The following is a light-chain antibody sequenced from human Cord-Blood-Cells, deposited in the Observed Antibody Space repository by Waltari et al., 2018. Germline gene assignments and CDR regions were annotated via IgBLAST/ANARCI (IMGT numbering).Light chain of an antibody. Sequence: DIVMTQSPDSLAVSLGERATINCKSSQSVLYSSNNKNYLDWYQQKPGQPPKLLIYWASTRESGVPDRFSGSGSGTDFTRTISSLQAEDVAVYYCQQYYSTHSFGQGTKLEIK. CDR3: QQYYSTHS. V-gene: IGKV4-1*01. CDR2: WAS. J-gene: IGKJ2*03. CDR1: QSVLYSSNNKNY.